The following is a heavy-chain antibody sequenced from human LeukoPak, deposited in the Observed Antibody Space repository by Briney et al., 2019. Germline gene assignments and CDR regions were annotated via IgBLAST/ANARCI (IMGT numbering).Heavy chain of an antibody. CDR1: GFTFSSYA. J-gene: IGHJ6*02. CDR2: ISGGGGST. V-gene: IGHV3-23*01. D-gene: IGHD3-22*01. Sequence: PGGSLRLSCAASGFTFSSYAMNWVRQAPGKGLEWVSGISGGGGSTYYADSVKGRFTISGDNSKNTLYLQMNSLRAEDTAVYYCAKVHYYDSSGYYYYYYGMDVWGQGTTVTVSS. CDR3: AKVHYYDSSGYYYYYYGMDV.